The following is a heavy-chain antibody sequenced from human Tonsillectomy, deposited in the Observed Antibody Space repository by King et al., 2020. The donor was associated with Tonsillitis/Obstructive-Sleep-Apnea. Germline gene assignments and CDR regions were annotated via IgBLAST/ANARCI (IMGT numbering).Heavy chain of an antibody. D-gene: IGHD6-19*01. CDR3: TSGWALNY. Sequence: VQLQQSGPGLVKPSQTLSLICALSGDSVSSNGAAWNWIRQSPSRGLEWLGRTYYRSKWYYDYALSVESRITINPDTSKNQFSLQLNSVTPDDTAVYYCTSGWALNYWGQGTLVTVSS. CDR1: GDSVSSNGAA. V-gene: IGHV6-1*01. CDR2: TYYRSKWYY. J-gene: IGHJ4*02.